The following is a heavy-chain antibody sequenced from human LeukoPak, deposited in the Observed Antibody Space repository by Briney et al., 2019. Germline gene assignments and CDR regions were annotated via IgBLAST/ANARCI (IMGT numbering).Heavy chain of an antibody. V-gene: IGHV3-43*01. CDR3: ATVRSYYFDY. CDR2: ISWDGGST. CDR1: GFTFDDYT. J-gene: IGHJ4*02. D-gene: IGHD3-3*01. Sequence: GGSLRLSCAASGFTFDDYTMHWVRQAPRKGLEWVSLISWDGGSTYYADSVKGRFTISRDNAKNSLYLQMNSLRAEDTAVYYCATVRSYYFDYWGQGTLVTVSS.